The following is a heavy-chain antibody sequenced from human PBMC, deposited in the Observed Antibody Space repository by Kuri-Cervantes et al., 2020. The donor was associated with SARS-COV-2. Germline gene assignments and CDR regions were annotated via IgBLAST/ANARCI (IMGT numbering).Heavy chain of an antibody. D-gene: IGHD3-16*01. CDR3: AMLPRPRNAFDI. V-gene: IGHV1-69*13. CDR2: IIPIFGTA. J-gene: IGHJ3*02. CDR1: GDTFSSYA. Sequence: SVKVSCKASGDTFSSYAISWVRQAPGQGLGWMGGIIPIFGTANYAQKFQGRVTMTADESTSTAYMELSSLRSEDTAVYYCAMLPRPRNAFDIWGQGTMVTVSS.